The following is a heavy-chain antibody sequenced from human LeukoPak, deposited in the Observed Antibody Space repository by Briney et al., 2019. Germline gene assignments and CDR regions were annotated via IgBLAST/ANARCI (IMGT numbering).Heavy chain of an antibody. V-gene: IGHV3-30*18. D-gene: IGHD3-22*01. J-gene: IGHJ4*02. Sequence: PGGSLRLSCAASGFTFSSYSMNWVRQAPGKGLEWVAVISYDGSNKYYADSVKGRFTISRDNSKNTLYLQMNSLRAEDTAVYYCAKVYYDSSGYFDYWGQGTLVTVSS. CDR2: ISYDGSNK. CDR1: GFTFSSYS. CDR3: AKVYYDSSGYFDY.